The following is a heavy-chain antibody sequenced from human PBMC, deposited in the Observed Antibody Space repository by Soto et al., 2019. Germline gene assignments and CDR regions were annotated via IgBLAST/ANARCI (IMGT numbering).Heavy chain of an antibody. CDR3: VIVEMATIKGNAFDI. CDR1: GYTFTSYY. J-gene: IGHJ3*02. CDR2: INPSGGST. Sequence: ASGKVSCKASGYTFTSYYMYWVRQAPGQGLEWMGIINPSGGSTSCAQKFQGRVTMTRDTSTSTVYMELSSLRSEDTAVYYCVIVEMATIKGNAFDIWGQGTMVTVSS. V-gene: IGHV1-46*01. D-gene: IGHD5-12*01.